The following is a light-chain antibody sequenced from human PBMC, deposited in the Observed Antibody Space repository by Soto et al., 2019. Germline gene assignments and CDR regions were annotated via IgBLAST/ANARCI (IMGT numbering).Light chain of an antibody. J-gene: IGLJ1*01. CDR2: SNN. CDR3: AAWDDSLNGYV. V-gene: IGLV1-44*01. Sequence: QSVLTKPPSTSGTPGKRVTSSCSGSISNIGSNTVNWYQHLPGTAPKLLIYSNNQRPSGVPDRFSGSKSGTSDSLAVSGLQSEDEADYSCAAWDDSLNGYVFGTGTKLTVL. CDR1: ISNIGSNT.